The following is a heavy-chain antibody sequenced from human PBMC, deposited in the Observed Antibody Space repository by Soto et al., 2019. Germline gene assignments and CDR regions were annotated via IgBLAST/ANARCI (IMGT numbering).Heavy chain of an antibody. J-gene: IGHJ4*02. CDR3: TRTDCTGRTCDAAGFES. Sequence: EVQLVETGGGLVQPGGSLRLSCATSGFIFSDHYIDWVRLAPGKGLEWVGRTRNRANGYTTEYAASVRGRFTISRDYSMPSVYLQMNRLTTDDTPVYYCTRTDCTGRTCDAAGFESWGQGTLVTVSS. CDR2: TRNRANGYTT. V-gene: IGHV3-72*01. CDR1: GFIFSDHY. D-gene: IGHD2-8*02.